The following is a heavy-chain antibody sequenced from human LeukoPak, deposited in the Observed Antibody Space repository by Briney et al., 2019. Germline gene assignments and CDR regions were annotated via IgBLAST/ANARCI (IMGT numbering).Heavy chain of an antibody. CDR1: GGTFSSYA. CDR2: IIPIFGTA. CDR3: ARDCSGGSCYPDAGY. Sequence: GASVKVSCKASGGTFSSYAISLVRQAPGQGLEWMGRIIPIFGTANYAQKFQGRVTITTDESTSTAYMELSSLRSEDTAVYYCARDCSGGSCYPDAGYWGQGTLVTVSS. J-gene: IGHJ4*02. D-gene: IGHD2-15*01. V-gene: IGHV1-69*05.